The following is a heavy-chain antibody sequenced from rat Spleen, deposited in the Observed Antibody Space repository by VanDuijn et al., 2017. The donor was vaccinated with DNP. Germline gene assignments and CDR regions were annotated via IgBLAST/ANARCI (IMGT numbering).Heavy chain of an antibody. CDR1: GFSLTSYH. CDR3: AVYPGITGAIDA. J-gene: IGHJ4*01. Sequence: QVQLKESGPGLVQPSQTLSLTCTVSGFSLTSYHVHWVRQPPGKGLEWMGRIQSGGSTDYNSALKSRLSISRDTSKSQVFLTMNSLQTDDTAVYYCAVYPGITGAIDAWGQGTSVTVSS. V-gene: IGHV2-27*01. CDR2: IQSGGST. D-gene: IGHD1-4*01.